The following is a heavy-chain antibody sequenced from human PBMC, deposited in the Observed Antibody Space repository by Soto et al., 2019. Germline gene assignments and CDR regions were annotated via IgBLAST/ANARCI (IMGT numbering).Heavy chain of an antibody. D-gene: IGHD2-15*01. J-gene: IGHJ6*02. CDR3: ARYSNYYGVDV. V-gene: IGHV4-59*01. CDR2: VYYSGST. Sequence: SLTCSVSAGSIGSYSWSWIRQSPGKGLEWIGYVYYSGSTNYNPSLKSRVTISVDTSKNQVSLRLSSVTAADTAIYYCARYSNYYGVDVWGPGTTVTVSS. CDR1: AGSIGSYS.